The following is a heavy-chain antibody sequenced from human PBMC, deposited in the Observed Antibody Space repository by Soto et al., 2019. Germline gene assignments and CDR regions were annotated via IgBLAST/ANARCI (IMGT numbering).Heavy chain of an antibody. CDR2: VTASNGDT. V-gene: IGHV1-18*01. J-gene: IGHJ6*02. CDR1: GKPLGING. CDR3: ARDGRVSFYYYGMDV. Sequence: QVLLVQSGAEVKRPGASVKVSCKASGKPLGINGSPGVRRPPGLGFDGLGWVTASNGDTNNAQNVRDRVTLTTDPSTETSYMELRSLRPDDTAVYYCARDGRVSFYYYGMDVWGQGTTVIVSS.